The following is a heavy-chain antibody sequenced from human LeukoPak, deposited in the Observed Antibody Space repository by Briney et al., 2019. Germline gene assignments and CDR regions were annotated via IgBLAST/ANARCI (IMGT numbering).Heavy chain of an antibody. CDR1: GYTFTNYD. CDR3: ATTLDYYNKSGYSPFDY. Sequence: GASVKVSCKASGYTFTNYDINWVRQATGQGLEWMGWMNPNSGNAGYTQKFQGRVTMTRSTPISTAYMELSSLRSEDTAVYYCATTLDYYNKSGYSPFDYWGRGTLVTVSS. V-gene: IGHV1-8*01. CDR2: MNPNSGNA. J-gene: IGHJ4*02. D-gene: IGHD3-22*01.